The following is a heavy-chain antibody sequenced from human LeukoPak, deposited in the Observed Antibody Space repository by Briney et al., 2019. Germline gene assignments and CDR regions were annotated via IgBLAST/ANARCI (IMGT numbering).Heavy chain of an antibody. D-gene: IGHD2-15*01. CDR3: ARVVSTPFDGRKTSLDS. J-gene: IGHJ4*02. CDR2: ISGSGGNT. Sequence: GGSLRLSCAASGFTFSKYAMSWVRQAPGKGLEWVSAISGSGGNTYYADSVKGRFTISRDNSKNTLFLQMNSLRAEDTAVYYCARVVSTPFDGRKTSLDSWGQGILVTGSS. CDR1: GFTFSKYA. V-gene: IGHV3-23*01.